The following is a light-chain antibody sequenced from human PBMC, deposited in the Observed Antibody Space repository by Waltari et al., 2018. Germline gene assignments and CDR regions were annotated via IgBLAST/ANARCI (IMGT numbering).Light chain of an antibody. CDR1: PSVSSSY. CDR2: GAS. CDR3: QQYGRS. J-gene: IGKJ5*01. V-gene: IGKV3-20*01. Sequence: EIVLTQSPGTLSLSPGERATLSCRASPSVSSSYLAWYQQKPGQAPRLLIYGASSRATGIPDRFSGSGSGTDFTLTISRLEPEDFAVYYCQQYGRSFGQGTRLEIK.